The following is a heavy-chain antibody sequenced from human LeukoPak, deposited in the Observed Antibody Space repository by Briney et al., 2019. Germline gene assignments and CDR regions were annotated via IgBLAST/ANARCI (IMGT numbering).Heavy chain of an antibody. CDR3: AIWTSGNY. J-gene: IGHJ4*02. CDR1: QFTFNGSW. Sequence: PGGSLRLSCAASQFTFNGSWMNWVRQAPGEGLEWVANMDPTGSQKRYVDSVKGRFTISKDNPGTSLYLDMHSLRAEDTAIYYCAIWTSGNYWGQGTLVTVSS. D-gene: IGHD3/OR15-3a*01. CDR2: MDPTGSQK. V-gene: IGHV3-7*01.